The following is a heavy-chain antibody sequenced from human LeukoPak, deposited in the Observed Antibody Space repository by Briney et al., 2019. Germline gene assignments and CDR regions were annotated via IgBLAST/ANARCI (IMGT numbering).Heavy chain of an antibody. CDR3: ARVGDHFHWYLDL. D-gene: IGHD3-3*02. CDR2: ISYDGSNK. J-gene: IGHJ2*01. Sequence: GGSLRLSCAASGFTFTSYAMHWVRQTPGKGLEWVAVISYDGSNKYYADSVKGRFTISRDNSRNTLYLQMNSLRAEDTAVYYCARVGDHFHWYLDLWGRGTLVTISS. CDR1: GFTFTSYA. V-gene: IGHV3-30*04.